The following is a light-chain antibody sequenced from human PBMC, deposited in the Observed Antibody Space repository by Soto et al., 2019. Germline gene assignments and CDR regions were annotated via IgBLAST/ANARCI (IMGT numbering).Light chain of an antibody. CDR1: QSISSW. Sequence: DIQMNQPPSTLSASVGDRVTITFRSSQSISSWLAWYQQKPGKAPKLLIYKASSLESGVPARFSGSGSGTEFTLTISSLQPDDFATYYCQQYNSYSVTFGQGTKVDI. CDR2: KAS. CDR3: QQYNSYSVT. J-gene: IGKJ1*01. V-gene: IGKV1-5*03.